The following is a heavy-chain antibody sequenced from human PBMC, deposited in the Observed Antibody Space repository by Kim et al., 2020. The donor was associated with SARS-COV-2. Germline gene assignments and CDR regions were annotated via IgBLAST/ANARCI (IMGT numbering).Heavy chain of an antibody. V-gene: IGHV3-23*01. D-gene: IGHD5-18*01. J-gene: IGHJ6*02. Sequence: GGSLRLSCAASGFTFSSYAMSWVRQAPRKGLEWVSAISGSGGSTYYADSLKGRFTISRDNSKNTLYLQINSLRAEDTAVYYCAKAPTAMVFRYYYGMDVWGQGTTVTVSS. CDR2: ISGSGGST. CDR1: GFTFSSYA. CDR3: AKAPTAMVFRYYYGMDV.